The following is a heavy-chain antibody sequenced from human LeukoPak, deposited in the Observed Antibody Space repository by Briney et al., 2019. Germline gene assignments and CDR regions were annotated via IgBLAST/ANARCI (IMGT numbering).Heavy chain of an antibody. D-gene: IGHD1-26*01. J-gene: IGHJ4*02. CDR2: IYHSGST. Sequence: SETLSLTCAVSGGSISSSNWWSWVRQPPGKGLEWIGEIYHSGSTNYNPSLKSRVTISVDKSKNQFSLKLSSVTAADTAVYYCARVNSGSYSYYFDYWGRGTLVTVSS. CDR3: ARVNSGSYSYYFDY. CDR1: GGSISSSNW. V-gene: IGHV4-4*02.